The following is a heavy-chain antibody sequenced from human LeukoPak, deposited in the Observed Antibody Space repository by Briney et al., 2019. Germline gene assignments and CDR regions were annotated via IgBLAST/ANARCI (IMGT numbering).Heavy chain of an antibody. D-gene: IGHD6-19*01. Sequence: SETLSLTCAVYGGSFSGYYWSWIRQPPGKGLEWMWEINHSGSTNYNPSLKSRVTISVDTSKNQFSLKLSSVTAADTAVYYCARGLQKAVAGTFDYWGQGTLVTVSS. CDR2: INHSGST. CDR3: ARGLQKAVAGTFDY. CDR1: GGSFSGYY. V-gene: IGHV4-34*01. J-gene: IGHJ4*02.